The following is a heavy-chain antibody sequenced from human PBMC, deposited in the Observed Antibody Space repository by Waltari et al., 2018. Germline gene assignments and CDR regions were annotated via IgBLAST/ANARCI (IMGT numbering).Heavy chain of an antibody. Sequence: QVQLVQSGAEVKKPGASVKVSCKASGYTFTGYYMHWVRQAPGQGLEWMGWINPNSGGTNYAQKFQGRVTMTRDPSISTAYMGLSRLRSDDTAVYYCASEVGWFGVVQQAIDYWGQGTLVTVSS. CDR1: GYTFTGYY. D-gene: IGHD3-3*01. J-gene: IGHJ4*02. V-gene: IGHV1-2*02. CDR2: INPNSGGT. CDR3: ASEVGWFGVVQQAIDY.